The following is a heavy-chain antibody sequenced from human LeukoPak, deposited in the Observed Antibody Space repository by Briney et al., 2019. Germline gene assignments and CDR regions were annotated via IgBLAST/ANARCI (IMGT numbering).Heavy chain of an antibody. D-gene: IGHD3-10*01. CDR3: ASNLWFRGGDYWYFAL. CDR2: IVPILGTP. V-gene: IGHV1-69*13. J-gene: IGHJ2*01. CDR1: GYTFTGCY. Sequence: SVKVSCKASGYTFTGCYMHWVRQAPGQGLEWMGGIVPILGTPSYAQKFQGRVTITADESTSTAFMELSSLRADDTAVYYCASNLWFRGGDYWYFALWGRGTLVTVSS.